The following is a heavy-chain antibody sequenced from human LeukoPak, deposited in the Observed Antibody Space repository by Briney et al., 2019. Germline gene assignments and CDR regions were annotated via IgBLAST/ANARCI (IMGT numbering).Heavy chain of an antibody. V-gene: IGHV4-39*07. Sequence: LETLSLTCTVSGGSISSSSYYWGWIRQPPGKGLEWIGSIYYSGSTYYNPSLKNRVTISVDTSKNQFSLKLSSVTAADTAVYYCASRVVAWSSGWFDPWGQGTLVTVSS. J-gene: IGHJ5*02. CDR2: IYYSGST. D-gene: IGHD3-3*01. CDR1: GGSISSSSYY. CDR3: ASRVVAWSSGWFDP.